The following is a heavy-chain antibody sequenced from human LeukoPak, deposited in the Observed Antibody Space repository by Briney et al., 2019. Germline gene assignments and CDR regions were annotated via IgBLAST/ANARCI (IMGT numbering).Heavy chain of an antibody. CDR1: GFTFSSYA. Sequence: GGSVRLSCAASGFTFSSYAMHWVRQAPGKGLEWVAFIRYDGSNKYYADSVKGRFTISRDNSKNTLYLQMNSLRAEDTAVYYCAKARLWYQLLLDYWGQGTLVTVSS. CDR2: IRYDGSNK. D-gene: IGHD2-2*01. V-gene: IGHV3-30*02. CDR3: AKARLWYQLLLDY. J-gene: IGHJ4*02.